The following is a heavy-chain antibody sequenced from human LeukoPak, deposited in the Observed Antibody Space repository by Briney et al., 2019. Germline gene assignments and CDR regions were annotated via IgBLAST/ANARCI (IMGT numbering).Heavy chain of an antibody. Sequence: GGSLRLSCAASGFTFDDYGMIWVRQAPGKGLEWVSGINWNGGSTGYADSVKGRFTISRDNAKNSLYLQMNSLRAEDTALYYCARGTVTTSNFDYWGQGTLVTVSS. D-gene: IGHD4-11*01. J-gene: IGHJ4*02. V-gene: IGHV3-20*04. CDR1: GFTFDDYG. CDR3: ARGTVTTSNFDY. CDR2: INWNGGST.